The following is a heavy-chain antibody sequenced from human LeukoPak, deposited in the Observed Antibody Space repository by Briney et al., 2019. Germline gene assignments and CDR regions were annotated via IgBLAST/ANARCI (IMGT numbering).Heavy chain of an antibody. CDR3: AGGKSRAPSYYYDSSDYYYPYGMDV. CDR1: GGTFSGYA. V-gene: IGHV1-69*04. J-gene: IGHJ6*02. CDR2: IIPILGIA. Sequence: SVKVSCKASGGTFSGYAISWVRQAPGQGLEWMGRIIPILGIANYAQKFQGRVTITADKSTSTAYMELSSLTSGDTAVYYCAGGKSRAPSYYYDSSDYYYPYGMDVWGQGTTVTVSS. D-gene: IGHD3-22*01.